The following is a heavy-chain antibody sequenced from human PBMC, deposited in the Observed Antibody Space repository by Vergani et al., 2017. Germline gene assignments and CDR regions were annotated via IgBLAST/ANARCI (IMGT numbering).Heavy chain of an antibody. CDR1: GFTFNHYA. D-gene: IGHD5-12*01. Sequence: EVQLLESGGDLVQPGGSLRLSCAASGFTFNHYAMNWVRQAPGKGREWVSGISGSGGSTYYAGSVKGWFTISRDSSKNTLYLQMNSLSAGDTAVYYCAKAIPRNSGYDYLYYYPAMDVWGQGTPVTVSS. V-gene: IGHV3-23*01. J-gene: IGHJ6*02. CDR2: ISGSGGST. CDR3: AKAIPRNSGYDYLYYYPAMDV.